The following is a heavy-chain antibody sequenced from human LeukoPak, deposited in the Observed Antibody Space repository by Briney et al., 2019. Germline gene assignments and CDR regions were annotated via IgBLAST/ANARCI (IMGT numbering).Heavy chain of an antibody. CDR3: AKELGRGGDSSGDYYLDAFDI. Sequence: PGGSLRLSCTAAGFTFTNNWMFWVRQAPGKGPEWLANINQDGSEAYSVDSVKGRFTISRDNAKNSVYLQMNSLRAEDTAVYKCAKELGRGGDSSGDYYLDAFDIWGQGTMVTVSS. V-gene: IGHV3-7*05. J-gene: IGHJ3*02. CDR1: GFTFTNNW. D-gene: IGHD3-22*01. CDR2: INQDGSEA.